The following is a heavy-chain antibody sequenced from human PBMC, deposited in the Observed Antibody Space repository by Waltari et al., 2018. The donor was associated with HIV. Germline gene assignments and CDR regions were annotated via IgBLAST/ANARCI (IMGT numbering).Heavy chain of an antibody. D-gene: IGHD3-10*01. CDR2: ISGSGGST. CDR1: GFTFSSYA. Sequence: EVQLLESGGGLVQPGGSLRLSCTAPGFTFSSYAMSWVRQAPGKGLEWVSAISGSGGSTYYADSVKGRFTISRDNSKNTLYLQMNSLRAEDTAVYYCAKSQGSGTYYYGMDVWGQGTTVTVSS. J-gene: IGHJ6*02. V-gene: IGHV3-23*01. CDR3: AKSQGSGTYYYGMDV.